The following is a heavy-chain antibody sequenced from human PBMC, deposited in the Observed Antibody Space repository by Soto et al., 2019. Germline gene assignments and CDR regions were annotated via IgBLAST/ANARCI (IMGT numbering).Heavy chain of an antibody. CDR2: IFNSGTT. V-gene: IGHV4-31*02. CDR3: ALALGPTTGLDY. CDR1: GASTVSHYH. J-gene: IGHJ4*02. Sequence: PSETLSLTCSVSGASTVSHYHWTWIRQPPGKGLEWMGYIFNSGTTFYNPSPTSRLSISMDTSGNHFSLELRSVTAADTAVYYCALALGPTTGLDYWGQGTLVTVSS. D-gene: IGHD1-26*01.